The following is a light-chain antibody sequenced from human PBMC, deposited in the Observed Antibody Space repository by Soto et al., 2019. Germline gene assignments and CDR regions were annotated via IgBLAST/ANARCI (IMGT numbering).Light chain of an antibody. CDR2: EVT. CDR1: ISDGGLYED. Sequence: LTQPASVSGSPGQSITISCTGTISDGGLYEDVSLYQQHPGKAPNLIIYEVTNRPSGGSNRLSGSKSGNTTSLTISGLQAEDEAHYYGSSYATDLYVCGVGTKVPV. J-gene: IGLJ1*01. CDR3: SSYATDLYV. V-gene: IGLV2-14*03.